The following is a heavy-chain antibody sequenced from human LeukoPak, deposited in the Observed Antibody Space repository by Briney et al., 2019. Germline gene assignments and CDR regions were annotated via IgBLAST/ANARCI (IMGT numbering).Heavy chain of an antibody. J-gene: IGHJ4*02. Sequence: SQTLSLTCTVSGGSISSDDYYWSWIRQPPGKGLEWIGYIYYSGSTYYNPALKSRLTISVDTSKNQFSLKLDSVTAADTAVYYCAREVDYSTNEGDYWGQGTLVTVSS. CDR2: IYYSGST. D-gene: IGHD4-11*01. CDR1: GGSISSDDYY. CDR3: AREVDYSTNEGDY. V-gene: IGHV4-30-4*08.